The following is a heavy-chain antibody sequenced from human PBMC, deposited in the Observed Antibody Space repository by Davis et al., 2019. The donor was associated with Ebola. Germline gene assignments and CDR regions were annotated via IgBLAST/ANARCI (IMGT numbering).Heavy chain of an antibody. D-gene: IGHD2-2*01. CDR3: ARFGVVPAAYYYYYYGMDV. CDR2: ISSSSSTI. CDR1: GFTFSSYS. J-gene: IGHJ6*02. Sequence: GESLKISCAASGFTFSSYSMNWVRQAPGKGLEWVSYISSSSSTIYYADSVKGRFTISRDNAKNSLYLQMNSLRVEDTAVYYCARFGVVPAAYYYYYYGMDVWGQGITVTVSS. V-gene: IGHV3-48*04.